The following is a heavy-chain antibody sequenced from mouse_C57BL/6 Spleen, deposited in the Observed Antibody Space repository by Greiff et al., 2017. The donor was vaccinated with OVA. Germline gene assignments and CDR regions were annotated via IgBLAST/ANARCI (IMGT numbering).Heavy chain of an antibody. CDR3: ARGAYDGYSLFAY. Sequence: QVQLQQSGAELARPGASVKLSCKASGYTFTSYGISWVKQRTGQGLEWIGEIYPRSGNTYYNEKFKGKATLTVDKSSSTAYMELRSLTSEDSAVYFCARGAYDGYSLFAYWGQGTLVTVAA. J-gene: IGHJ3*01. CDR1: GYTFTSYG. V-gene: IGHV1-81*01. D-gene: IGHD2-3*01. CDR2: IYPRSGNT.